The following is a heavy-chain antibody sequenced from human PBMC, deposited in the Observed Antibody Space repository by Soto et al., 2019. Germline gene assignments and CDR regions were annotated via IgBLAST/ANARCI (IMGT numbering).Heavy chain of an antibody. CDR1: GFNFSSYG. V-gene: IGHV3-33*01. D-gene: IGHD2-2*01. CDR3: ARDGGSVLGPTAPPPYYYYGMDV. CDR2: IWYDGSKK. Sequence: QEQMVESGGGVVQPGRSLRLSCLTSGFNFSSYGMHWVRQAPGKGLEWVAVIWYDGSKKNYVDSVKGRFTIFRDNSKKTLYRQMNSLRAEDTAVYYCARDGGSVLGPTAPPPYYYYGMDVWGQGTTVTVSS. J-gene: IGHJ6*02.